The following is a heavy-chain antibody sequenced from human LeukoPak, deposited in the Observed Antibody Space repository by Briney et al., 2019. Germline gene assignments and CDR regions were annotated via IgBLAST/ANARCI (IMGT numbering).Heavy chain of an antibody. CDR2: IYSGGST. CDR3: ARVALYSRPDYFDY. Sequence: GGSLRLSCAASGCTFSDSYMSRVRQAPGKGLEWVSVIYSGGSTYYADSVKGRFTISRHNSKNTLYLQMNSLRAADTAVYYCARVALYSRPDYFDYWGQGTLVTVSS. D-gene: IGHD6-13*01. V-gene: IGHV3-53*04. CDR1: GCTFSDSY. J-gene: IGHJ4*02.